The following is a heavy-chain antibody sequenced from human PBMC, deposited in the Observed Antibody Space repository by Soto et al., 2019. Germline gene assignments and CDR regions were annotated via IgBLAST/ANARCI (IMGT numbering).Heavy chain of an antibody. D-gene: IGHD3-3*01. CDR2: IKSKADGGTT. CDR1: GFTFSNAW. Sequence: GGSLRLSCAASGFTFSNAWMSWVRQAPGKGLEWVGRIKSKADGGTTDYAAPVKGRFTISRDDSKNTLYLQMNSLKTEDTAVYYCTTDSLYYDFWSGYFDYWGQGTLVTVSS. V-gene: IGHV3-15*01. J-gene: IGHJ4*02. CDR3: TTDSLYYDFWSGYFDY.